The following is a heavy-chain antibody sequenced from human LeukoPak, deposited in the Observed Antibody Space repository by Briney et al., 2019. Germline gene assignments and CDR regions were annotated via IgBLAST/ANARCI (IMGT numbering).Heavy chain of an antibody. CDR1: GYTFTSYD. Sequence: GASVKVSCKASGYTFTSYDINWVRQATGQGLEWVGWISAYNGNTNYAQKLQGRVTMTTDTSTSTAYMELRSLRSDDTAVYYCARDLGSSRARGNNDYGGQGTLVTVSS. CDR3: ARDLGSSRARGNNDY. CDR2: ISAYNGNT. J-gene: IGHJ4*02. V-gene: IGHV1-18*01. D-gene: IGHD1/OR15-1a*01.